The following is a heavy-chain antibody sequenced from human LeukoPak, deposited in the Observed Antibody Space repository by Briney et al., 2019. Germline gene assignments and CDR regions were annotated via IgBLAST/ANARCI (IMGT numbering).Heavy chain of an antibody. CDR2: IYSGGST. CDR1: GFTVSSNY. Sequence: PGGALRLSCAASGFTVSSNYMSWVRQDPGKGLEWVSVIYSGGSTYYADSVKGRFTISRDNSKNSLYLQMNSLRAEDTAVYYCASIYGRGVAMYLDYWGQGTLVTVSS. V-gene: IGHV3-53*01. J-gene: IGHJ4*02. D-gene: IGHD3-16*01. CDR3: ASIYGRGVAMYLDY.